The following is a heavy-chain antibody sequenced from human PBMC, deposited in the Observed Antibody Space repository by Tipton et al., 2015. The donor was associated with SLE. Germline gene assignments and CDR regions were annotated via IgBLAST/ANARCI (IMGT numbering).Heavy chain of an antibody. CDR3: ASSVGLDAFDI. CDR1: GYSFTGYW. V-gene: IGHV5-51*03. Sequence: QSGAEVKKPGESLKISCKGSGYSFTGYWSGWGRQMPGKGLEWMGTSYPGDSDTRYSPSFQGQVPISADKSISTAYLQWSSLKASDTAMYYCASSVGLDAFDIWGQGTMVAVSS. CDR2: SYPGDSDT. J-gene: IGHJ3*02. D-gene: IGHD3/OR15-3a*01.